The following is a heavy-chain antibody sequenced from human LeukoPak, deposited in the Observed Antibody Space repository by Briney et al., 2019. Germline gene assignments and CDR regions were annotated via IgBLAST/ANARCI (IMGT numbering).Heavy chain of an antibody. D-gene: IGHD3-10*01. CDR3: ARDGGFGELFLYYYYYMDV. CDR2: IYHSGST. CDR1: GYSISSGYY. V-gene: IGHV4-38-2*02. Sequence: SETLSLTCTVSGYSISSGYYWGWIRQPPGKGLEWIGSIYHSGSTYYNPSLKSRVTISVDTSKNQFSLKLSSVTAADTAVYYCARDGGFGELFLYYYYYMDVWDKGTTVTVSS. J-gene: IGHJ6*03.